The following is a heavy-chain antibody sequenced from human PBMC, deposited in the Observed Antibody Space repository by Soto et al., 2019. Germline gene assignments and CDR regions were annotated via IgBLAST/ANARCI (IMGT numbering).Heavy chain of an antibody. V-gene: IGHV4-59*01. CDR3: ATSNTTCPGCYS. CDR2: ISHSGLR. CDR1: GVSLSSGY. J-gene: IGHJ5*02. D-gene: IGHD2-2*01. Sequence: PSETMCLTCIVSGVSLSSGYCTWIRQSPGKGLEWIGYISHSGLRHYRASLQSRLTMSVETSKNQFSLNLTSVTAADTAIYYCATSNTTCPGCYSWGQGTLVTVSS.